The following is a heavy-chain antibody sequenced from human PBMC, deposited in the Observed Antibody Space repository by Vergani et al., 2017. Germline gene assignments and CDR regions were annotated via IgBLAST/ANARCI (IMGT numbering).Heavy chain of an antibody. Sequence: EVQLVQSGAEVKKPGESLTISCKGSGYSFTEYWIAWVRQMPGKGLEWMGTIYPGDSENRYSPSFQGQVTISADKSTSTAYLQWSSLKASDSAMYYCARRGGSSWFIDYWGPGTLVTVSS. J-gene: IGHJ4*02. CDR2: IYPGDSEN. V-gene: IGHV5-51*01. CDR1: GYSFTEYW. D-gene: IGHD1-26*01. CDR3: ARRGGSSWFIDY.